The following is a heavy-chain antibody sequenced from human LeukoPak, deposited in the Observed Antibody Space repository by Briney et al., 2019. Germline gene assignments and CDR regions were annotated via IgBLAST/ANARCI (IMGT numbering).Heavy chain of an antibody. J-gene: IGHJ4*02. Sequence: GASVKVSCKASGYTFNTHGICWVRQAPGQGLDYMGWINPVNGNTNYTEKLQGRVTMTIDRVTSTAYMELRSLKSDDTAVYFCARENQFFDWSFDFWGQGTVVTVSS. D-gene: IGHD3-9*01. CDR2: INPVNGNT. V-gene: IGHV1-18*01. CDR3: ARENQFFDWSFDF. CDR1: GYTFNTHG.